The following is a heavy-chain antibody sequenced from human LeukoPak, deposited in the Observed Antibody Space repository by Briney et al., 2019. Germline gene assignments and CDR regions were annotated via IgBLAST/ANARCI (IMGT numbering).Heavy chain of an antibody. D-gene: IGHD6-19*01. CDR1: GGSISSSSYY. J-gene: IGHJ4*02. CDR3: EGDGSGWSF. V-gene: IGHV4-39*07. CDR2: ICYSGST. Sequence: SETLSLTCTVSGGSISSSSYYWGWIRQPPGKGLEWIGSICYSGSTYYNPSLKSRVTISVDTSKNQFSLKLSSVTAADTAVYYCEGDGSGWSFWGQGTLVTVSS.